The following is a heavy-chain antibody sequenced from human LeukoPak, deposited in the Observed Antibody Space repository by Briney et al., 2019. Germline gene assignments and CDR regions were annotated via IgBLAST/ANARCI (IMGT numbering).Heavy chain of an antibody. CDR3: ARADRDGSSWYL. D-gene: IGHD6-13*01. CDR2: IYSGGST. J-gene: IGHJ5*02. V-gene: IGHV3-53*01. CDR1: GFTLSSFN. Sequence: GGSLRLSCAASGFTLSSFNMNWVRQAPGKGLEWVSVIYSGGSTYYADSVKGRFTISRDNSKNTLYLQMNSLRAEDTAVYYCARADRDGSSWYLWGQGTLVTVSS.